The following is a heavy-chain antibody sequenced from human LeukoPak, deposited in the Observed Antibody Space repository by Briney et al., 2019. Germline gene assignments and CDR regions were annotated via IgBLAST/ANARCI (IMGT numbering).Heavy chain of an antibody. CDR3: AKVHMVRGVNGCLDY. Sequence: GGSLRLSCAASGFTFSSYAMSWVRQAPGKGLEWVSVISGSGGSTYYADSVKGRFTISRDNSKNTLYLQMISLRAEDTAVYYCAKVHMVRGVNGCLDYWGQGTLVTVFS. CDR1: GFTFSSYA. D-gene: IGHD3-10*01. CDR2: ISGSGGST. J-gene: IGHJ4*02. V-gene: IGHV3-23*01.